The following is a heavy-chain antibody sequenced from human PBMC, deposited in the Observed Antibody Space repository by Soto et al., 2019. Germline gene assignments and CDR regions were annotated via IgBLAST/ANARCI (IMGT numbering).Heavy chain of an antibody. J-gene: IGHJ6*03. CDR2: IYYSGST. CDR1: GGSISSYY. D-gene: IGHD2-2*01. V-gene: IGHV4-59*08. CDR3: ARLSGRSRHCSSTSCYPQQGYYYYYYMDV. Sequence: SETLSLTCTVSGGSISSYYWSWIRQPPGKGLEWIGYIYYSGSTNYNPSLKSRVTISVDTSKNQFSRKLSSVTAADTAVYYCARLSGRSRHCSSTSCYPQQGYYYYYYMDVWGKGTTVTVSS.